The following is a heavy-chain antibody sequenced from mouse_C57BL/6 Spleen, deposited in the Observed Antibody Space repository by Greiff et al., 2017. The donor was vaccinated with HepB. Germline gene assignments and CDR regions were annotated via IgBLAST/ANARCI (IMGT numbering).Heavy chain of an antibody. Sequence: VQLQQSGAELVRPGTSVKVSCKASGYAFTNYLIEWVKQRPGQGLEWIGVINPGSGGTTYNEKFKGKATLTAYKSSSTAYMQLSSLTSEDSAVYVCARGGGITYWGQGTLVTVSA. D-gene: IGHD1-1*01. J-gene: IGHJ3*01. CDR1: GYAFTNYL. V-gene: IGHV1-54*01. CDR2: INPGSGGT. CDR3: ARGGGITY.